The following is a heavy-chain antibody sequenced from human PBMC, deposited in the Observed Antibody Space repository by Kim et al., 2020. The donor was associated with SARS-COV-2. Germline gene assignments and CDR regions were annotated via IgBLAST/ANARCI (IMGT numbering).Heavy chain of an antibody. CDR3: ARARGCTNGVCLYGMDV. CDR1: GGSFSGYY. V-gene: IGHV4-34*01. Sequence: SETLSLTCAVYGGSFSGYYWSWIRQPPGQGLEWIGEINHSGSTNYNPSLKSRVTISVDTSKNQFSLKLSSVTAADTAAYYCARARGCTNGVCLYGMDVWGQGTTVTLYS. D-gene: IGHD2-8*01. CDR2: INHSGST. J-gene: IGHJ6*02.